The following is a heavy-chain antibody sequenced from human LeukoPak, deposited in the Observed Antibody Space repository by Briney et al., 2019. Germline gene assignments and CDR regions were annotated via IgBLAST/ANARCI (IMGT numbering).Heavy chain of an antibody. Sequence: GASVKVSCKASGGTFSSYAISWVRQAPGQGLEWMGRIIPILGIANYAQKFQGRVTMIRDTSTSTVYMELSSLRSEDTAVYYCAREGTDYSNPHDYWGQGTLVTVSS. V-gene: IGHV1-69*04. D-gene: IGHD4-11*01. CDR1: GGTFSSYA. J-gene: IGHJ4*02. CDR3: AREGTDYSNPHDY. CDR2: IIPILGIA.